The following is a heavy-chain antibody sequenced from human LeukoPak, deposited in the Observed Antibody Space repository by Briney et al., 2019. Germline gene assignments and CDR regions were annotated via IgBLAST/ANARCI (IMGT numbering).Heavy chain of an antibody. CDR1: GFTFSSYS. D-gene: IGHD1-26*01. CDR2: ISSSSSTI. J-gene: IGHJ1*01. CDR3: ARGIVGAQGLSDYFQH. Sequence: GGPLRLSCAASGFTFSSYSMIWVPQAPGKGREWVSYISSSSSTIYYADSVKGRFTISRDNAKNSLYLQLNSLRAEDTAVYYCARGIVGAQGLSDYFQHWGQGTLVTVSS. V-gene: IGHV3-48*01.